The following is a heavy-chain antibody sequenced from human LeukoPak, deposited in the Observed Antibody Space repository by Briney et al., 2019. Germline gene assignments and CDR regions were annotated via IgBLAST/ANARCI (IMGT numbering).Heavy chain of an antibody. D-gene: IGHD6-6*01. CDR2: NHYSEST. CDR1: GVSISSGGYC. CDR3: ARGNAAGRPGVVFDI. Sequence: SQTLSLTCTVSGVSISSGGYCWSWLRQHPGKGLEWIGNNHYSESTKYNPSLKSRITISLDTSKNQFSLKLSSVTAADTAVYFCARGNAAGRPGVVFDIWVQGTMVTVSS. V-gene: IGHV4-31*03. J-gene: IGHJ3*02.